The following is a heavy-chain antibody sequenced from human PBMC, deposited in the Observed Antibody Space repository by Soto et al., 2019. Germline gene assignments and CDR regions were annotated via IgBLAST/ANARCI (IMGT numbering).Heavy chain of an antibody. CDR2: LKSKATGEPP. CDR1: GLTFSDAW. Sequence: EVQLVESGGGLVKPGGSLRLSCAVSGLTFSDAWMIWVRQAPGKGLEWVGRLKSKATGEPPDYAAPVKGRFSISRDVSKNTLYLDMNSLKTEDTAVYYCSWQGRWTHDVFDVWGQGTMVTVSS. V-gene: IGHV3-15*07. J-gene: IGHJ3*01. CDR3: SWQGRWTHDVFDV. D-gene: IGHD1-1*01.